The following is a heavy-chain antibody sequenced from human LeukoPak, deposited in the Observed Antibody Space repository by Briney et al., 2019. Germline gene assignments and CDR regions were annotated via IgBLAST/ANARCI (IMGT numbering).Heavy chain of an antibody. Sequence: PGGPLRLSCAASGFTFRSYAMHWVRQAPGKGLAGVAVISYDGSNKYYADSVKGRFTISRGNSKNTLYLQMNSLRAEDTAVYYCARERCSGGSCYYFDYWGQGTLVTVSS. CDR3: ARERCSGGSCYYFDY. V-gene: IGHV3-30-3*01. CDR1: GFTFRSYA. J-gene: IGHJ4*02. CDR2: ISYDGSNK. D-gene: IGHD2-15*01.